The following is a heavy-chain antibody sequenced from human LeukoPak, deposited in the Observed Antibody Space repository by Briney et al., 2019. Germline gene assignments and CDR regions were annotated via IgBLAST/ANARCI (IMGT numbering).Heavy chain of an antibody. J-gene: IGHJ4*02. Sequence: SETLSLACTVSGGSISSSSYYWGWIRQPPGKGLEWIGSIYYSGSTYYNPSLKSRVTISVDTSKNQFSLKLSSVTAADTAVYYCARQVGVAVAGKQFDYWGQGTLATVSS. V-gene: IGHV4-39*01. CDR2: IYYSGST. CDR1: GGSISSSSYY. CDR3: ARQVGVAVAGKQFDY. D-gene: IGHD6-19*01.